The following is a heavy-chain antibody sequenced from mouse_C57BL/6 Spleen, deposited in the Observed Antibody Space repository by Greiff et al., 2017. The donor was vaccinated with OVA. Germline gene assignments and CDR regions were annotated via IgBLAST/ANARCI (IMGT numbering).Heavy chain of an antibody. Sequence: QVQLQQSGAELVRPGASVTLSCKASGYTFTDYEMHWVKQTPVHGLEWIGAIDPETGGTAYNQKFKGKAILTADKSSSTAYMELGSLTSEDSAVYYCTMITGDYAMDYWGQGTSVTVSS. D-gene: IGHD2-4*01. V-gene: IGHV1-15*01. CDR3: TMITGDYAMDY. CDR2: IDPETGGT. CDR1: GYTFTDYE. J-gene: IGHJ4*01.